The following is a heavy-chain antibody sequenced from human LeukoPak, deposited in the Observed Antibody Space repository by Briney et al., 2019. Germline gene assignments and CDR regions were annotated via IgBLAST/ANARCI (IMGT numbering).Heavy chain of an antibody. CDR3: ARGRYSSSWYYFDY. Sequence: GSLRLSCAASGFTFSSYGMSWVRQAPGKGLEWVSVIYSGGSTYYADSVKGRFTISRDNSKNTLYLQMNSLRAEDTAVYYCARGRYSSSWYYFDYWGQGTLVTVSS. V-gene: IGHV3-53*01. CDR1: GFTFSSYG. CDR2: IYSGGST. D-gene: IGHD6-13*01. J-gene: IGHJ4*02.